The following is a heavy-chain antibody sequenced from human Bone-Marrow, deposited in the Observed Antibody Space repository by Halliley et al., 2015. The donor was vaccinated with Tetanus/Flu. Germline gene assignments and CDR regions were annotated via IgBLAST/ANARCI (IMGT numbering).Heavy chain of an antibody. D-gene: IGHD3-10*01. CDR1: GFTFSSYW. V-gene: IGHV3-7*03. CDR2: IKEDGSVK. Sequence: SLRLSCAASGFTFSSYWMSWVRQAPGKGLEWVGNIKEDGSVKYYVDSAKGRFTISRDNARNSVYLQMNSLRGDDTAVYYCARSDRSPGGYWGHGTLVAVSS. J-gene: IGHJ4*01. CDR3: ARSDRSPGGY.